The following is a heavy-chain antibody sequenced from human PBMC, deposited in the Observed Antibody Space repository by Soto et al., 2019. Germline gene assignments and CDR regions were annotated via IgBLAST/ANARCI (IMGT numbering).Heavy chain of an antibody. J-gene: IGHJ6*02. CDR2: MYYTGST. D-gene: IGHD3-10*01. V-gene: IGHV4-59*01. Sequence: SETLSLTCTVSGCSISSYYWSWIRQPPGKGLELIGYMYYTGSTNYNPSLKSRVTMSVDTSKKQFSLRLRSVTAADTAVYYCARDSSGTMDVWGQGTTVTVSS. CDR1: GCSISSYY. CDR3: ARDSSGTMDV.